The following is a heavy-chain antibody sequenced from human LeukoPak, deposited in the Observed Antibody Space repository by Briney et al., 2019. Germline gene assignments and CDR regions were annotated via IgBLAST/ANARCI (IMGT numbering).Heavy chain of an antibody. J-gene: IGHJ6*03. CDR2: IHFSGST. CDR3: ARHPPKFTFGGAPKRPGYMDV. V-gene: IGHV4-59*08. Sequence: PSETLSLTCSVSGGSTTSYYWSWIRQSPGEGLEWIGYIHFSGSTNYNPSLKSRVTISLDMSKNQFSLKLSSVTAADTAVYYCARHPPKFTFGGAPKRPGYMDVWGKGTTVTISS. CDR1: GGSTTSYY. D-gene: IGHD3-16*01.